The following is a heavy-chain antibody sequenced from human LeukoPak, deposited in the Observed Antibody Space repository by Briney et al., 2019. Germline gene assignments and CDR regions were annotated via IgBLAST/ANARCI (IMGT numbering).Heavy chain of an antibody. V-gene: IGHV4-59*12. D-gene: IGHD3-10*02. CDR2: IYYSGST. Sequence: TSETLSLTCTVSGGSISSYYWSWIRQPPGKGLEWIGYIYYSGSTNYNPSLKSRVTISGDTSKNQFSLKLTSVTAADTAVYYCARGFVRCDDYVCAFDIWGQGTMVTVSS. CDR1: GGSISSYY. J-gene: IGHJ3*02. CDR3: ARGFVRCDDYVCAFDI.